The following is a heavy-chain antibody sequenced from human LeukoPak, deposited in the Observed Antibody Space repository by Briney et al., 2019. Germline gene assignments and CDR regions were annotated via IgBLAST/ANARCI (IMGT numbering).Heavy chain of an antibody. D-gene: IGHD4-17*01. CDR2: ISSSSSTI. CDR1: GFTFSSYS. Sequence: GGSLRLSCAASGFTFSSYSMNWVRQAPGKGLEWVSYISSSSSTIYYADSVKGRFTIYRDNAKNSLYPQMNSLRAEDTAVYYCARGGHDYGDYGSDYWGQGTLVTVSS. V-gene: IGHV3-48*01. CDR3: ARGGHDYGDYGSDY. J-gene: IGHJ4*02.